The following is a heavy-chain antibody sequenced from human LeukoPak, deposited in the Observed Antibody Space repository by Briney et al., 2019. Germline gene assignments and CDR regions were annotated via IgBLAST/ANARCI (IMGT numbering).Heavy chain of an antibody. J-gene: IGHJ4*02. Sequence: GGSLRLSCAASGFIFSNYGMSWVRQAPGKGLEWVSSISGSGGSTQYADSVQGRFAISRDNSKNTLYLQMNSLRAEDTAVYYCARAPHVVSWYPAYWGQGTLVTVSS. CDR1: GFIFSNYG. V-gene: IGHV3-23*01. D-gene: IGHD6-13*01. CDR3: ARAPHVVSWYPAY. CDR2: ISGSGGST.